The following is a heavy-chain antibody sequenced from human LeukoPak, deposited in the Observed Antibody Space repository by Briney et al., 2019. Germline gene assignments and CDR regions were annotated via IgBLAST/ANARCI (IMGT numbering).Heavy chain of an antibody. D-gene: IGHD3-10*01. V-gene: IGHV3-48*03. Sequence: GGSLRLSCAASGFTFSSCEMNWVRQAPGKGLEWVSYISSSGSTIYYADSVKGRFTNSRDNAKNSLYLQMNSLRAEDTAVYYCARDGSPDYYGSGSYNYWGQGTLVTVSS. CDR3: ARDGSPDYYGSGSYNY. J-gene: IGHJ4*02. CDR2: ISSSGSTI. CDR1: GFTFSSCE.